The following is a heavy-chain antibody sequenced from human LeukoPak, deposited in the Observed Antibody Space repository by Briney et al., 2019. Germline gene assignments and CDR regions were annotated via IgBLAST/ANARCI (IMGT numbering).Heavy chain of an antibody. Sequence: SETLSLTCTVSGGSISSYYWSWIRQPPGKGQEWIGYIYYSGSTKYNPSLKSRLTISVDTSKNQFSLKLSSVTAADTAVYYCAREGSSSSWDYWGQGTLVTVSS. V-gene: IGHV4-59*01. J-gene: IGHJ4*02. CDR1: GGSISSYY. D-gene: IGHD6-13*01. CDR2: IYYSGST. CDR3: AREGSSSSWDY.